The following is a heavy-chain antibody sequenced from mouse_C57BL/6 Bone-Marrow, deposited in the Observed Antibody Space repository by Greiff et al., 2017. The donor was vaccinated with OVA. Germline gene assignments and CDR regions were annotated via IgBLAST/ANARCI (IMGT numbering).Heavy chain of an antibody. V-gene: IGHV2-5*01. J-gene: IGHJ4*01. CDR2: IWRGGST. Sequence: VKVVESGPGLVQPSQSLSITCTVSGFSLTSYGVHWVRQSPGKGLEWLGVIWRGGSTDYNAAFMSRLSITKDNSKSQVFFKMNSLQADDTAIYYCAKRLHYAMDYWGQGTSVTVSS. CDR3: AKRLHYAMDY. CDR1: GFSLTSYG.